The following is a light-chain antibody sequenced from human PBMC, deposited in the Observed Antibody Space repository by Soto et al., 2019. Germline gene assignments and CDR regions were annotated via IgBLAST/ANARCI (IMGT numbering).Light chain of an antibody. CDR2: AVS. Sequence: EIVMTQSPVTLSVSPGEGATLFCRASQSVRNNLAWYQQKPGLAPKLLIYAVSTRATGVPARFSGNGSETEFTLTISGLQSDDFAVYYCQQYGSSVTFGGGTKVDIK. CDR3: QQYGSSVT. CDR1: QSVRNN. V-gene: IGKV3-15*01. J-gene: IGKJ4*01.